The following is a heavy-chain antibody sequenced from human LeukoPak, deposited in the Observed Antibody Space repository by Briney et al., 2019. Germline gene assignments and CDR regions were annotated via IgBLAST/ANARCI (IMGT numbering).Heavy chain of an antibody. CDR3: AIVDYGDSFGI. CDR1: GYTFTSYA. D-gene: IGHD4-17*01. V-gene: IGHV1-3*01. CDR2: INAGNGNT. Sequence: ASLKVSCKASGYTFTSYAMHWVRQAPGQRLEWMGWINAGNGNTKYSQKFQGRVTITRDTSASTAYMELSSLRSEDTDVYYCAIVDYGDSFGIWRQGTMVSVSS. J-gene: IGHJ3*02.